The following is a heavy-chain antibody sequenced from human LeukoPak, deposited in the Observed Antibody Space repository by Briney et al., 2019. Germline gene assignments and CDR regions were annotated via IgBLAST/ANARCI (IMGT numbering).Heavy chain of an antibody. CDR2: IIPILVIA. CDR1: GGTFSSCA. V-gene: IGHV1-69*04. J-gene: IGHJ5*02. Sequence: GSSVKGSCKASGGTFSSCAISWVRQAPGQGLEWMGRIIPILVIANYAQKFQGRVTITADKSTRTAYMELSSLRSEDTAVYYCARGVYYYDSSGYTGGWFDPWGQGTLVTVSS. CDR3: ARGVYYYDSSGYTGGWFDP. D-gene: IGHD3-22*01.